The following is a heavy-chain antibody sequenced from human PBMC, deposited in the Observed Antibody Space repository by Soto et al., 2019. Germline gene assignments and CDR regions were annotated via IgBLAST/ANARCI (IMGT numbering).Heavy chain of an antibody. CDR2: ISYDGSNK. D-gene: IGHD6-6*01. V-gene: IGHV3-30-3*01. CDR3: VRDPEGYSSSSEFDY. Sequence: QVQLVESGGGVVQPGRSLRLSCAASGFTFSSYAMHWVRQAPGKGLEWVAVISYDGSNKYYADSVKGRFTISRDNSKNTLYLQMNSLRAEDTAVYYCVRDPEGYSSSSEFDYWGQGTLVTVSS. CDR1: GFTFSSYA. J-gene: IGHJ4*02.